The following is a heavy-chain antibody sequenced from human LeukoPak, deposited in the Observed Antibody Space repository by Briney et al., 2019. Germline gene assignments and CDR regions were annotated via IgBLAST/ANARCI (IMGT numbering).Heavy chain of an antibody. Sequence: GGSLRLSCAASGFTFSNAWMSWVRQAPGKGLEWVGRIKSKSDGDTTDYAAPVKGRFTISRDDSKNTLYLQMNSLKTEDTALYYCTTDSDDFDYWGQGTLVTVSS. J-gene: IGHJ4*02. V-gene: IGHV3-15*01. CDR1: GFTFSNAW. D-gene: IGHD3-3*01. CDR3: TTDSDDFDY. CDR2: IKSKSDGDTT.